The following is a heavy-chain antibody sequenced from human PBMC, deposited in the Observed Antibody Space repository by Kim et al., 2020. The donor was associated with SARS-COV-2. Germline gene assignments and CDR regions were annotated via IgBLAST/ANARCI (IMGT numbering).Heavy chain of an antibody. CDR2: IYYSGST. D-gene: IGHD2-8*01. J-gene: IGHJ5*02. CDR1: GGSISSYY. CDR3: ARDNEDNWFDP. Sequence: SETLSLTCTVSGGSISSYYWSWIRQPPGKGLEWIGYIYYSGSTNYNPSLKSRVTISVDTSKNQFSLKLSSVTAADTAVYYCARDNEDNWFDPWGQGTLVTVSS. V-gene: IGHV4-59*01.